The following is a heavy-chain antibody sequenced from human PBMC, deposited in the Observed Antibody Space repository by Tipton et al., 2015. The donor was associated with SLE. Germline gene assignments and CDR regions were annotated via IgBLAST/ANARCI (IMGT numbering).Heavy chain of an antibody. D-gene: IGHD3-3*01. V-gene: IGHV4-59*01. Sequence: TLSLTCTVSDGSISSYYWSWIRQPPGKGLEWIGYIHYTGSTNYNPSLKSRVTISVDTSKNQFSLKLSSVTAADTAVYYCAREGRFLEWYYFDYWGQGTLVTVSS. J-gene: IGHJ4*02. CDR2: IHYTGST. CDR1: DGSISSYY. CDR3: AREGRFLEWYYFDY.